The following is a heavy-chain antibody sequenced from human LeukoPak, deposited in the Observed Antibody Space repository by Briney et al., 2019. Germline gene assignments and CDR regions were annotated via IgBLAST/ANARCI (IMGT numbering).Heavy chain of an antibody. CDR1: GYTFTGHY. CDR2: INPNSGGT. Sequence: ASAKVSCKASGYTFTGHYMHWVRQAPGQGFEWMGWINPNSGGTNNAQKFQGGVTLTRDTSISTAYMELSMLTFDDMALYYCAREGRLDQNDAFDIWGQGTMVTVSS. CDR3: AREGRLDQNDAFDI. D-gene: IGHD1-1*01. V-gene: IGHV1-2*02. J-gene: IGHJ3*02.